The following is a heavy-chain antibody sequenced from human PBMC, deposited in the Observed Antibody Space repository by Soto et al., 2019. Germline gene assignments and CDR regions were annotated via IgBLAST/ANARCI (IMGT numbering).Heavy chain of an antibody. Sequence: PSETRSLTCAVYGGSFSGYYWSWIRQPPGKGLEWIGEINHSGSTNYNPSLKSRVTISVDTSKNQFSLKLSSVTAADTAVYYCARVSGIYYYGMAVWGQGTTVTVSS. J-gene: IGHJ6*02. CDR1: GGSFSGYY. CDR3: ARVSGIYYYGMAV. D-gene: IGHD3-10*01. CDR2: INHSGST. V-gene: IGHV4-34*01.